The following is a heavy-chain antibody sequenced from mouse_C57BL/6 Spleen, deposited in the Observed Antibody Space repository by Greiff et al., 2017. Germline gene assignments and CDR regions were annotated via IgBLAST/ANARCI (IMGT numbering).Heavy chain of an antibody. J-gene: IGHJ2*01. CDR1: GFTFSSYA. Sequence: EVKLVESGGGLVKPGGSLKLSCAASGFTFSSYAMSWVRQTPEKRLEWVATISDGGSYTYYPDNVKGRFTISRDNAKNNLYLQMSHLKSEDTAMYYCARARYYYDDDEGDYLDYWGQGTTLTVSS. D-gene: IGHD2-4*01. CDR2: ISDGGSYT. V-gene: IGHV5-4*03. CDR3: ARARYYYDDDEGDYLDY.